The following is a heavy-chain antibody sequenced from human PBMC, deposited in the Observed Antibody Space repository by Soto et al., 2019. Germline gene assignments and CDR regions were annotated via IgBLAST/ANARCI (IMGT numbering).Heavy chain of an antibody. D-gene: IGHD6-13*01. J-gene: IGHJ6*03. V-gene: IGHV4-59*01. Sequence: PSETLSLTCTVSVGSISSYYWSWIRQPPGKGLEWIGYIYYSGSTNYNPSLKSRVTISVDTSKNQFSLKLSSVTAADTAVYYCARDNVAAAGKSYYYMDVWGKGTTVTVSS. CDR3: ARDNVAAAGKSYYYMDV. CDR2: IYYSGST. CDR1: VGSISSYY.